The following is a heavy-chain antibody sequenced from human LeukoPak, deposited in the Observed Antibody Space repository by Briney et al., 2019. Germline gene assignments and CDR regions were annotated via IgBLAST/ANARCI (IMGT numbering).Heavy chain of an antibody. CDR1: GFPFSSYA. Sequence: GGSLRLSRAASGFPFSSYAVTWVPQAPREGLEWVSTVSSSGDNTYYADSLKRRFAISRANSKNSLFLQMHSLRAEDTALYYCAKDHYPAAVPNYFYGMDVWGHGTTVTVSS. J-gene: IGHJ6*02. CDR3: AKDHYPAAVPNYFYGMDV. CDR2: VSSSGDNT. V-gene: IGHV3-23*01. D-gene: IGHD6-13*01.